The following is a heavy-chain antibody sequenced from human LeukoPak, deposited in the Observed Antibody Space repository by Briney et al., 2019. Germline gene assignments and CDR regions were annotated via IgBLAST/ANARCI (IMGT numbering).Heavy chain of an antibody. J-gene: IGHJ4*02. D-gene: IGHD3-9*01. CDR1: GFTFSSYW. CDR3: ARDYDILTGWDFDY. Sequence: GGSLRLSCAASGFTFSSYWMHWVRQAPGQGLVWVSRVNSDESSTTYADSVKGRFTISRDNAKNTLYLQMNSLRAEDTAGYYCARDYDILTGWDFDYWGQGILVTVSS. V-gene: IGHV3-74*01. CDR2: VNSDESST.